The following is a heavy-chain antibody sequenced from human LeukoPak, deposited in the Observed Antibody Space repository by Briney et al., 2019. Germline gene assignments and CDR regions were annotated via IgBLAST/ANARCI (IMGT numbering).Heavy chain of an antibody. CDR2: INSDGSTT. J-gene: IGHJ4*02. Sequence: GGSLRLSCAASGITFSRDWMYWVRQAPGKGLVWISRINSDGSTTTYADSVKGRFTISRDNAKNTLYLEMNSLRAEDTAVYYCARDVSAAGVNWGQGTLVTVSS. CDR1: GITFSRDW. V-gene: IGHV3-74*01. CDR3: ARDVSAAGVN. D-gene: IGHD6-13*01.